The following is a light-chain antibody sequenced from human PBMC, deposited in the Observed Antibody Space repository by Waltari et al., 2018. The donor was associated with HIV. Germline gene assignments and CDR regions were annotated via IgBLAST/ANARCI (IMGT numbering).Light chain of an antibody. CDR2: AAS. J-gene: IGKJ4*01. CDR1: QAIKTW. CDR3: QQAHSFPHT. V-gene: IGKV1-12*01. Sequence: DIQMAQSPSSVSGSVGDRVTITCRASQAIKTWLAWYQQRPAKAPTLLVYAASSLQNGVPARFNGSGSGLDFTLTITDFQPNDSAIYYCQQAHSFPHTFGGGTRVE.